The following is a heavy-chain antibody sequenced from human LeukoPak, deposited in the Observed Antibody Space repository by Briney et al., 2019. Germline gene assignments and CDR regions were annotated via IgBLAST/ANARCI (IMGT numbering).Heavy chain of an antibody. J-gene: IGHJ6*03. CDR2: INHSGST. CDR1: GFTFSSYS. V-gene: IGHV4-34*01. Sequence: GSLRLSCSASGFTFSSYSMNWVRQTPGKGLEWIGEINHSGSTNYNPSLKSRVTISVDTSKNQFSLKLSSVTAADTAVYYCARRLSFTGYYMDVWGKGTTVTVSS. CDR3: ARRLSFTGYYMDV. D-gene: IGHD3-16*01.